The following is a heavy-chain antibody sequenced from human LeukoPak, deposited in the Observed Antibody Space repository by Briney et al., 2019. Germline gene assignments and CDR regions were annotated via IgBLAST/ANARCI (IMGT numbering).Heavy chain of an antibody. CDR3: ARGAGTVNFDY. CDR1: SGSFSGYY. CDR2: INHSGST. J-gene: IGHJ4*02. Sequence: SETLSLTCAVYSGSFSGYYWSWIRQPPGKGLEWIGEINHSGSTNYNPSLKSRVTISQDTSKNQFSLRLSSVTAADTAVYYCARGAGTVNFDYWGQGTLVTVFS. V-gene: IGHV4-34*01. D-gene: IGHD1-14*01.